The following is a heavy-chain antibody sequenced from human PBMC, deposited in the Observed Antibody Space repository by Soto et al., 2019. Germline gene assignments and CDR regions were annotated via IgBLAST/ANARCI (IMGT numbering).Heavy chain of an antibody. J-gene: IGHJ3*02. D-gene: IGHD2-15*01. CDR2: IYHTVNT. V-gene: IGHV4-59*11. CDR3: ARLQYTVVTALDI. Sequence: PAETLSLTCTVSGFSIGSHFWSWIRQAPGKGPELVGSIYHTVNTYYEPAVKSRFTISMDTSKNQLSLQLNTVTAADTAVYYCARLQYTVVTALDIWGQGTMVTVSS. CDR1: GFSIGSHF.